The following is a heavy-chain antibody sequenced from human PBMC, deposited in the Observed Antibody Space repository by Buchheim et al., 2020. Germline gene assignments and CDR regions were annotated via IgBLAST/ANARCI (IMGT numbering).Heavy chain of an antibody. J-gene: IGHJ5*02. CDR2: MYYSGNT. D-gene: IGHD5-18*01. V-gene: IGHV4-39*07. CDR3: ARGYSYGYSSFDP. Sequence: QLQLQESGPGLVKPSETLSLTCNVSGDSISRDNYYWGWIRQPPGKGLEWIGSMYYSGNTFYNPSLKSRVTISVDTSKNQISLKVKSVTAADTAVYYCARGYSYGYSSFDPWGQGTL. CDR1: GDSISRDNYY.